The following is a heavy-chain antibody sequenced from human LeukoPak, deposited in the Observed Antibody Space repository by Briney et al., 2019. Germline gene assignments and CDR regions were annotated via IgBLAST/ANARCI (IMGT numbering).Heavy chain of an antibody. D-gene: IGHD3-22*01. CDR2: ISNTGDTK. J-gene: IGHJ4*02. Sequence: PGGSLRLSCAASGFIFNDFYMSWIRQAPGKGLEWIPYISNTGDTKYYAASVRGRFTISRDNADNSLSLQLDSLRDEDTGIYYCARGLKYYYDSSGYYGGDYWGQGTPVTVSS. CDR3: ARGLKYYYDSSGYYGGDY. V-gene: IGHV3-11*01. CDR1: GFIFNDFY.